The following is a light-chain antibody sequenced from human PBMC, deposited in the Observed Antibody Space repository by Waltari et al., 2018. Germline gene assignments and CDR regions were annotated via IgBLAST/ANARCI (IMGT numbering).Light chain of an antibody. CDR3: CSYAGRNIWV. Sequence: QSALTQPASVSGSPGQSITISCPATSSDVGFYNLVSWYQQHPDKAPKLMVYEVIERPSGVSTRFSGSKSGNTASLTISGLQAEDEADYYCCSYAGRNIWVFGGGTKVTVL. V-gene: IGLV2-23*02. CDR2: EVI. CDR1: SSDVGFYNL. J-gene: IGLJ3*02.